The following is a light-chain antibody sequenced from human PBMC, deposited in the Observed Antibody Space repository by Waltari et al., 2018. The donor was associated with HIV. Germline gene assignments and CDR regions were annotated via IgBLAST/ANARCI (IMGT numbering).Light chain of an antibody. Sequence: QSVLTQPPSASGTPVPMVTISCSGGSSYVGSNTVDCYRPLPGTAPKLLIYSNDQRPSGIPDRFSGSKSGTSASLAISGLQSEDEADYYCAAWDDSLNVWVFGGGTKLTVL. CDR1: SSYVGSNT. CDR2: SND. CDR3: AAWDDSLNVWV. V-gene: IGLV1-44*01. J-gene: IGLJ3*02.